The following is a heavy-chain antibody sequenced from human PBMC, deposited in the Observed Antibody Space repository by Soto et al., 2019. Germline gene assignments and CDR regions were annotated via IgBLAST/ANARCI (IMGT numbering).Heavy chain of an antibody. D-gene: IGHD3-16*01. V-gene: IGHV3-30*04. CDR1: GFTFSFYA. J-gene: IGHJ4*02. Sequence: GGSLRLSCAASGFTFSFYAMHWVRQAPGKGLEWVAVISYNGRNKHYVDSVKGRFTISRDNSQDTLYLQMDSLRPDDTAVYYCARQAKIGDRSQFYFDSWGQGTLVTVS. CDR2: ISYNGRNK. CDR3: ARQAKIGDRSQFYFDS.